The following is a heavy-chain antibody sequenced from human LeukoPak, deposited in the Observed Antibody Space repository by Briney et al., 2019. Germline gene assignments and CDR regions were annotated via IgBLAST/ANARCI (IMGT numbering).Heavy chain of an antibody. CDR1: GFTFSSYG. D-gene: IGHD4-17*01. J-gene: IGHJ3*02. Sequence: PRRSLRLSCAASGFTFSSYGMHWVRQAPGKGLEGVAVIWYDGSNKYYADSVKGRFTISRDNSKNTLYLQMNSLRAEDTAVYYCARSNYGDYVGRAFDIWGQGTMVTVSS. CDR2: IWYDGSNK. V-gene: IGHV3-33*01. CDR3: ARSNYGDYVGRAFDI.